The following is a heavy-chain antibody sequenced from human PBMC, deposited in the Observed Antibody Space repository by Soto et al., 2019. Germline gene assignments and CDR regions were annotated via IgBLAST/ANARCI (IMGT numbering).Heavy chain of an antibody. CDR3: ARANWFDP. V-gene: IGHV4-34*01. CDR1: GGSLSGYY. CDR2: SSHSGTT. J-gene: IGHJ5*02. Sequence: SETQSLTYAVYGGSLSGYYGTWSRQPPGKGLEWIGESSHSGTTNYNPSLKSRVTISVDTSKNQFSLKLSSVTAADTAVYYCARANWFDPWGQGTLVTVSS.